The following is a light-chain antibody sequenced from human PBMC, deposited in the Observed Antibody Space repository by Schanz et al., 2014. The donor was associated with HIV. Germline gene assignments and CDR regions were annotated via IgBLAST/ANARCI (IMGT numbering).Light chain of an antibody. CDR2: DVS. J-gene: IGLJ1*01. Sequence: QSVLTQPASVSGSPGQSVTISCTGTSSDVGAYNYVSWYQHHPGKAPKVMIYDVSNRPSGVSNRFSGSKSGDTASLTIFGLQAEDEADYYCSSYTSSTTYVFGTGTKLTVL. CDR3: SSYTSSTTYV. V-gene: IGLV2-14*03. CDR1: SSDVGAYNY.